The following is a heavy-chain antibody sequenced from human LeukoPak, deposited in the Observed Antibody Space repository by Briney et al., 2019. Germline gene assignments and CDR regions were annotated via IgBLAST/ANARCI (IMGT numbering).Heavy chain of an antibody. D-gene: IGHD3-22*01. V-gene: IGHV3-48*03. CDR1: GFTFSSYE. CDR3: ARDAFPWPDYYDSSGYTARNDY. CDR2: ISSSGSTI. Sequence: PGGSLRLSCAASGFTFSSYEMNWVRQAPGKGLEWVSYISSSGSTIYYADSVKGRFTISRDNAKNSLYLQMNSLRAEDTAVYYCARDAFPWPDYYDSSGYTARNDYWGQGTLVTVSS. J-gene: IGHJ4*02.